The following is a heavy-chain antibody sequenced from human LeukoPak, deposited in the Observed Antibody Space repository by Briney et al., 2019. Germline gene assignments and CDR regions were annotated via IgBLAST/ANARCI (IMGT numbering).Heavy chain of an antibody. CDR3: ARHTDYRGVDF. J-gene: IGHJ4*02. CDR2: IYYNGNT. CDR1: GFSLSTSGMC. D-gene: IGHD3-10*01. Sequence: ESGPTLVKPTQTLTLTCTFSGFSLSTSGMCVSWIRQPPGKGLEWIGYIYYNGNTNYNPSLKSRVTISVDTSKNHFSLKLSSVTATDTAVYYCARHTDYRGVDFWGQGTLVTVSS. V-gene: IGHV4-61*03.